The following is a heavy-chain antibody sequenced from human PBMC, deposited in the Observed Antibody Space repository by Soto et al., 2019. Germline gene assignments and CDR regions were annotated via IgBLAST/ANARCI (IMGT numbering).Heavy chain of an antibody. J-gene: IGHJ6*02. CDR1: GYIFTSYW. CDR3: ARSGTDQIYYYYGMDV. Sequence: GESLKISCKGSGYIFTSYWIGWVLQMPGKGLEWMGIIYPGDSDTRYSPSFQGQVTISADKSISTAYLQWSSLKASDTAMYYCARSGTDQIYYYYGMDVWGQGTTVTVSS. D-gene: IGHD6-13*01. CDR2: IYPGDSDT. V-gene: IGHV5-51*01.